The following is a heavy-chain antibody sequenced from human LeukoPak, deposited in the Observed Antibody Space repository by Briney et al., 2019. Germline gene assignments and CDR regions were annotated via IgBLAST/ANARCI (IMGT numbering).Heavy chain of an antibody. CDR2: IKQDGSKK. D-gene: IGHD5-24*01. CDR3: TRVGYIDEGIDY. J-gene: IGHJ4*02. Sequence: PGGSLRLSCAASGFTFSSYGMHYVRQAPGKGLEWVANIKQDGSKKSYVDSVKGRFTISRDNAKNSLYLQMNSLRAEDTAIYYCTRVGYIDEGIDYWGQGTLVTVSS. V-gene: IGHV3-7*04. CDR1: GFTFSSYG.